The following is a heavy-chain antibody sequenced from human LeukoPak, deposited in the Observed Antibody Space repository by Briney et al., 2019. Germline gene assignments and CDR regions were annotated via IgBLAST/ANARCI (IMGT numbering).Heavy chain of an antibody. V-gene: IGHV4-34*12. J-gene: IGHJ4*02. CDR2: VMVGGDT. CDR3: ARSFGWYALDV. Sequence: SETLSLTCAVYGDSLDNLYWSWVRQSPGKGLEWIGEVMVGGDTKYNPSLKSRVTMAADTSRNQFSLRLTFVTAADTAIYYCARSFGWYALDVWGQGALVTVSS. D-gene: IGHD6-19*01. CDR1: GDSLDNLY.